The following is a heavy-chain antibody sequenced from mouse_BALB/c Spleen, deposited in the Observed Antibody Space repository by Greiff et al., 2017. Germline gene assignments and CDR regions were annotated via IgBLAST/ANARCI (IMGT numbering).Heavy chain of an antibody. J-gene: IGHJ2*01. V-gene: IGHV1-80*01. CDR2: IYPGDGDT. D-gene: IGHD2-1*01. CDR3: ARRGGNYYFDY. Sequence: LQESGAELVRPGSSVKISCKASGYAFSSYWMNWVKQRPGQGLEWIGQIYPGDGDTNYNGKFKGKATLTADKSSSTAYMQLSSLTSEDSAVYFCARRGGNYYFDYWGQGTTLTVSS. CDR1: GYAFSSYW.